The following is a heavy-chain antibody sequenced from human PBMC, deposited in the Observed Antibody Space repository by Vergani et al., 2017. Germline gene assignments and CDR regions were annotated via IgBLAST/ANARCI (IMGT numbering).Heavy chain of an antibody. V-gene: IGHV3-30*02. D-gene: IGHD5-24*01. Sequence: QVQLVESGGGVVQPGGSLRLSCAASGFTFSSYGMHWVRQAPGKGLEWVAFIRYDGSNKYYADSGKGRFTISRDNSKNTLYLQMNSLRAEDTAVYYCAKDSRDGYKKGGFDYWGQGTLVTVSS. J-gene: IGHJ4*02. CDR1: GFTFSSYG. CDR2: IRYDGSNK. CDR3: AKDSRDGYKKGGFDY.